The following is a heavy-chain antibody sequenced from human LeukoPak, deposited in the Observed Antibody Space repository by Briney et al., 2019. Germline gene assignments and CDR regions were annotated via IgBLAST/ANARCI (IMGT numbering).Heavy chain of an antibody. Sequence: PGGSLRLSCAASGFAFSSQAMGWVRQAPGKGLEWVSVISDSGSITYYADSVKGRSTIARDNSKNTLFLQMSSLRAEDTAVYYCAKDARRTSGWYFFDYWGRGTLVTVSS. CDR2: ISDSGSIT. J-gene: IGHJ4*02. CDR3: AKDARRTSGWYFFDY. V-gene: IGHV3-23*01. CDR1: GFAFSSQA. D-gene: IGHD6-19*01.